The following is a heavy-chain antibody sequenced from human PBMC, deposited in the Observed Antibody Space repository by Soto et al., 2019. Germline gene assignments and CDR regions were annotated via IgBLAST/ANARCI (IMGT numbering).Heavy chain of an antibody. CDR3: AREADDSPVY. J-gene: IGHJ4*02. CDR1: GFTFSYYT. CDR2: IRSDGNDK. Sequence: EVQLVESGGGLVKPGGSLRLSCAASGFTFSYYTMTWVRQAPGKGLEWVSSIRSDGNDKYYADSVKGRFTIARDNAKKSLYLHLNTLRADDTAVYYCAREADDSPVYCGQGTLVTVSS. V-gene: IGHV3-21*01. D-gene: IGHD3-22*01.